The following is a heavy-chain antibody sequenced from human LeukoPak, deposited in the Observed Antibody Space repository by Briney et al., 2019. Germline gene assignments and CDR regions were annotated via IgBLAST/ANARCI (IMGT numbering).Heavy chain of an antibody. CDR2: ISGSGGST. CDR1: GFTFSSYA. D-gene: IGHD1-26*01. Sequence: PGGSLRLSCAASGFTFSSYAMSWVRQAPGKGLEWVSAISGSGGSTYYADSVKGRVTIPRDNSKNTLYLQMNSLRAEDTAVYYCAKPPIVGATGYFQHWGQGTLVTVSS. J-gene: IGHJ1*01. CDR3: AKPPIVGATGYFQH. V-gene: IGHV3-23*01.